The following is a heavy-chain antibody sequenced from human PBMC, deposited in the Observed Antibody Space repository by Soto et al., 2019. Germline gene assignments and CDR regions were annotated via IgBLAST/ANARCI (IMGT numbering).Heavy chain of an antibody. J-gene: IGHJ4*02. CDR3: TRDGGDPAPFGLPFDY. V-gene: IGHV3-49*04. CDR2: IRSRAYGGKT. CDR1: GFTFGDYA. Sequence: GGSLRLSCTASGFTFGDYAMSGVRQAPGKGLEWVGFIRSRAYGGKTEYAASVKGRFNISRDDSKSIAYLQMNSLKTEDTAVYYCTRDGGDPAPFGLPFDYWGQGTRVPVSS. D-gene: IGHD3-10*01.